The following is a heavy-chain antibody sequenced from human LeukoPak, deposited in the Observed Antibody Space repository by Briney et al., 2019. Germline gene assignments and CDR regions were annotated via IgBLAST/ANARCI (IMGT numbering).Heavy chain of an antibody. CDR2: ISGSGGST. CDR3: AKAPGPYYYYYMDV. J-gene: IGHJ6*03. Sequence: GGSLRPSCAASGFTFSSYGMSWVRQAPGKGLEWVSAISGSGGSTYYADSVKGRFTISRDNSKNTLYLQMNSLRAEDTAVYYCAKAPGPYYYYYMDVWGKGTTVTVSS. V-gene: IGHV3-23*01. CDR1: GFTFSSYG.